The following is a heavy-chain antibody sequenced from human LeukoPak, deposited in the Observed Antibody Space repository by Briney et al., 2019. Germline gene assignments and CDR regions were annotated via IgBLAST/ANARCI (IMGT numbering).Heavy chain of an antibody. D-gene: IGHD3-9*01. CDR1: VYTFTSYD. Sequence: ASVSVSCKSSVYTFTSYDINWVRQATGQGLAWMGWMNPNSGNTGYAQKFQGRVTMTRNTSISTAYMELSSLRSEDTAVYYCARGRRGRGVLRYFDWLFKNDAFDIWGQGTMVTVSS. J-gene: IGHJ3*02. V-gene: IGHV1-8*01. CDR3: ARGRRGRGVLRYFDWLFKNDAFDI. CDR2: MNPNSGNT.